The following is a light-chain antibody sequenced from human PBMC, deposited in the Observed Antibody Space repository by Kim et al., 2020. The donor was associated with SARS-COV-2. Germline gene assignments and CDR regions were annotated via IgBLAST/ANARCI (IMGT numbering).Light chain of an antibody. CDR3: CSHAGSYTYV. Sequence: GQSVTISCTGTSSDGGGYNYVSWYQHHPGKAPKLMIYDVSKRPSGVPDRFSGSKSGNTASLTISGLQAEDEADYYGCSHAGSYTYVFGTGTKVTVL. J-gene: IGLJ1*01. CDR2: DVS. V-gene: IGLV2-11*01. CDR1: SSDGGGYNY.